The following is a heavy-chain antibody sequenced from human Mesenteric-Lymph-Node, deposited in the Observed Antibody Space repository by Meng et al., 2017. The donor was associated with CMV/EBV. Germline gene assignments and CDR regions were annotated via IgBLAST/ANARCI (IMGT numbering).Heavy chain of an antibody. CDR3: ARDRIRSGMDV. CDR1: GGFISTYY. D-gene: IGHD2-15*01. V-gene: IGHV4-59*12. J-gene: IGHJ6*02. Sequence: SETLSLTCSVSGGFISTYYWSWIRQPPGKGLEWIGYIYYSGSTNYNPSLKSRVTISLDTSKNQFSLKLSSVTAAGTAVYYCARDRIRSGMDVWGQGTTVTVSS. CDR2: IYYSGST.